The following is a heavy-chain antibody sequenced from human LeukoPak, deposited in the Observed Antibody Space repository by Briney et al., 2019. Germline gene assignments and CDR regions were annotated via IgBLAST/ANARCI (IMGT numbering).Heavy chain of an antibody. V-gene: IGHV4-31*03. Sequence: QTSQTLSLTCTVSGGSISSSSDYWGWLRQPPGKGLEWIGYIYYRGSTYSNPSLKSRVTISVDTSKNQFSLKLSSVTAADTAVYYCARDSTRSGYDPKAFDIWGQGTMVTVSS. CDR2: IYYRGST. CDR3: ARDSTRSGYDPKAFDI. J-gene: IGHJ3*02. CDR1: GGSISSSSDY. D-gene: IGHD5-12*01.